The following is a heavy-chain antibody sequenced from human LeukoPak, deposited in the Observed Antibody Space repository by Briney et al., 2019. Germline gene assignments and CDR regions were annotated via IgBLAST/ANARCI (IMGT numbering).Heavy chain of an antibody. CDR1: GFTFSSYG. V-gene: IGHV3-30*02. CDR3: ARGGSYLSAFDI. CDR2: IRYDGSSK. J-gene: IGHJ3*02. D-gene: IGHD1-26*01. Sequence: PGGSLRLSCAASGFTFSSYGMHWVRQAPGKGLEWVAFIRYDGSSKYYADSVKGRFTISRDNSKNTLYLQMNSLRGEDTAVYYCARGGSYLSAFDIWGQGTMVTVSS.